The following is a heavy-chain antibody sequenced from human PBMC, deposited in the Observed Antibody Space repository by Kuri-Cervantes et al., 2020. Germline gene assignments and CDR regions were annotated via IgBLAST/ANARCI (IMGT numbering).Heavy chain of an antibody. CDR2: IYYSGST. CDR3: ARDPVAGDYFDY. V-gene: IGHV4-39*02. Sequence: SETLSLTCTVSGGSISSSSYYWGWIRQPPGKGLEWIGSIYYSGSTYYNPSLKSRVTISVDTSKNHFSLKLSSVTAADTAVYYCARDPVAGDYFDYWGQGTLVTVSS. D-gene: IGHD2-21*01. CDR1: GGSISSSSYY. J-gene: IGHJ4*02.